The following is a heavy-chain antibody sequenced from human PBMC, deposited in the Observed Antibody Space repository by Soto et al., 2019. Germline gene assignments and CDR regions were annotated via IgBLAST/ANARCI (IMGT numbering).Heavy chain of an antibody. CDR2: ISSSGSTA. J-gene: IGHJ4*02. D-gene: IGHD3-10*01. Sequence: RRLSCAASGFTFSRFELHWVRQAPGKGLVWISYISSSGSTAYYASSVEGRFTISRDNANNSVYLQMDSLRAEDTALYYCTRAAWFPYLSFYWGQGALVTVSS. CDR1: GFTFSRFE. CDR3: TRAAWFPYLSFY. V-gene: IGHV3-48*03.